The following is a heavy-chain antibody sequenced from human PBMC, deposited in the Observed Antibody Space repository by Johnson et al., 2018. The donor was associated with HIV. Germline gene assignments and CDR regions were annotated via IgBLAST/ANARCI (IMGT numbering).Heavy chain of an antibody. CDR2: IRYDGSNK. CDR3: ARAGEGPMIPGAFDI. D-gene: IGHD3-22*01. Sequence: QVQLVESGGGVVQPGGSLRLSCAASGFTFSSYGMHWVRQAPGKGLEWVAFIRYDGSNKYYVDSVKGRFTISRDNAKNSLYLQMNSLRAEDTAVYYCARAGEGPMIPGAFDIWGQGTMVTVSS. CDR1: GFTFSSYG. J-gene: IGHJ3*02. V-gene: IGHV3-30*02.